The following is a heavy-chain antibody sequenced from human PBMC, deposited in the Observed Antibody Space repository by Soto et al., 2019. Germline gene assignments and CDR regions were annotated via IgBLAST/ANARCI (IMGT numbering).Heavy chain of an antibody. CDR2: IIPIFGTA. CDR3: ARSRDPGIAAAGKGGFDY. CDR1: GGTFSSYA. Sequence: SVKVSCKASGGTFSSYAISWVRQAPGQGLEWMGGIIPIFGTANYAQKFQGRVTITADESTSTAYMELSSLRSEDTAVYYCARSRDPGIAAAGKGGFDYWGQGTLVTVSS. V-gene: IGHV1-69*13. J-gene: IGHJ4*02. D-gene: IGHD6-13*01.